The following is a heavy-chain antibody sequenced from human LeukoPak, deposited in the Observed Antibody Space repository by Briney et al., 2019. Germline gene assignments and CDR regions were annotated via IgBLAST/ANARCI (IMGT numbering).Heavy chain of an antibody. V-gene: IGHV4-31*03. Sequence: SETLSLTCTVSGGSISSGGYYWSWIRQHPGAGLEWIGYIYYSGSTYYNPSLKSRVTISVDTSKNQFSLKLSAVTAADTAVYYCARGVVVPAAIEGNWFDPWGQGTLVTVSS. J-gene: IGHJ5*02. CDR1: GGSISSGGYY. CDR3: ARGVVVPAAIEGNWFDP. D-gene: IGHD2-2*02. CDR2: IYYSGST.